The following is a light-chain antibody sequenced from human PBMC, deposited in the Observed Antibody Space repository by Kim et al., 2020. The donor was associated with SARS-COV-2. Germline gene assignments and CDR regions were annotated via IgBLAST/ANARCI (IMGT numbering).Light chain of an antibody. V-gene: IGLV3-25*03. CDR3: QSADSIGTYWV. CDR1: AVAKQY. Sequence: PGKTARITCSGDAVAKQYAVWCQQKPGQAPVLVIYNDSDRPSGIHERFSGSSSGTTVTLTISGVQAEDEADYYCQSADSIGTYWVFGGGTKVTVL. J-gene: IGLJ3*02. CDR2: NDS.